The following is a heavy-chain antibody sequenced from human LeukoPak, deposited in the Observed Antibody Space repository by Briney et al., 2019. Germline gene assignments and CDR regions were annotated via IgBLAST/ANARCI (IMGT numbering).Heavy chain of an antibody. J-gene: IGHJ4*02. Sequence: ASVRVSCKASGYTFSNYGINWVRQAPGQGLECMGWISTHNGYTNYAQKFHGRVTMTTDTSTSTVYMELRSLRSDDTAVYYCARGRGPYCGGDCPLDYWGQGTLATVTS. CDR3: ARGRGPYCGGDCPLDY. CDR2: ISTHNGYT. V-gene: IGHV1-18*01. CDR1: GYTFSNYG. D-gene: IGHD2-21*02.